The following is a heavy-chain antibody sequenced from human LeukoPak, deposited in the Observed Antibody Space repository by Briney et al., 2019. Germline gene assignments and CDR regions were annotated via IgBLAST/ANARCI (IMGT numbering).Heavy chain of an antibody. CDR3: ASEYSYGLGAFDI. Sequence: ASVKVSCKASGYTFTSYYMHWVRQAPGQGLEWRGIINPSGGSTSYAQKFQGRVTMTRDTSTSTVYMELSSLRSEDTAVYYCASEYSYGLGAFDIWGQGTMVTVSS. J-gene: IGHJ3*02. CDR1: GYTFTSYY. V-gene: IGHV1-46*01. D-gene: IGHD5-18*01. CDR2: INPSGGST.